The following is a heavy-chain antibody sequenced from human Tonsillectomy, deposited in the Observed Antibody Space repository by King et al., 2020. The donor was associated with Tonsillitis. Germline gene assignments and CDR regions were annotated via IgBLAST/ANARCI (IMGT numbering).Heavy chain of an antibody. D-gene: IGHD3-10*01. CDR1: GGSISSGGYS. Sequence: QLQESGPGLVKPSQTLSLTCAVSGGSISSGGYSWSWIRQPPGKGLEWIVYIYYSGSTYSNPSLKSRVTISVDTSKNQFSLKLSSVTAADTAVYYCAREGYGSGSYDYYYGMDVWGQGTTVTVSS. CDR3: AREGYGSGSYDYYYGMDV. J-gene: IGHJ6*02. CDR2: IYYSGST. V-gene: IGHV4-30-4*07.